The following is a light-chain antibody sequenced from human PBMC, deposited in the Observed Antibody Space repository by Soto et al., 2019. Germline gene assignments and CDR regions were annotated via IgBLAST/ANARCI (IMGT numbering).Light chain of an antibody. V-gene: IGKV3-11*01. Sequence: EIVLTQSPANLSLSPGERATLSCRASQSVSNYLAWYQQRPGQAPRLLIYDASNRATGIPARFSGSGSGTDFTLTISSLEPEDFAVYYCQQRSNWPRFTFGQGTKLDIK. CDR3: QQRSNWPRFT. J-gene: IGKJ2*01. CDR2: DAS. CDR1: QSVSNY.